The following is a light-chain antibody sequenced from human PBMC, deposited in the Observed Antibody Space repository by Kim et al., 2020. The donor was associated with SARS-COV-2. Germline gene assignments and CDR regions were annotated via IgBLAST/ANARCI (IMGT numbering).Light chain of an antibody. J-gene: IGLJ2*01. CDR2: GDS. CDR3: QSGRL. Sequence: SESPGNTVTISCPRANGGVASSFVQWYQPRPSSAPTSVIYGDSQRPSSVPDRFSDSVNDSSHSASLTISGLKAEDEADYYYQSGRLFGGGTQLTVL. V-gene: IGLV6-57*03. CDR1: NGGVASSF.